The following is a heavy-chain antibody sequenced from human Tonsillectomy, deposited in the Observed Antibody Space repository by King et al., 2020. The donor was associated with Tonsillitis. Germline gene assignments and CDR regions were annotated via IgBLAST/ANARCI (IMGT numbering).Heavy chain of an antibody. J-gene: IGHJ6*02. V-gene: IGHV3-11*01. D-gene: IGHD3-16*01. CDR1: GFTFSDYY. CDR2: ISSSGSTI. Sequence: QLVQSGGGLVKPGGSLRLSCAASGFTFSDYYMSWIRQAPGKGLEWVSDISSSGSTIDYADSVKGRITISRANANNSLYLQMNSLRAGVTAVYYCARGVWARGLHYYYGMDVWGQGTTVTVSS. CDR3: ARGVWARGLHYYYGMDV.